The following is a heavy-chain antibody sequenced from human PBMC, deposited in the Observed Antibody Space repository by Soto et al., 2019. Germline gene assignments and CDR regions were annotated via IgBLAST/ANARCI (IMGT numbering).Heavy chain of an antibody. CDR2: LSRSSTAV. Sequence: GGSLRLSCAASGFTFSNSAMNWVRQAPGKGLEWVAYLSRSSTAVYYADSVQGRFTISRDNVKNSLYLQMDRLTDEDTAVYYCARDRGTSGYNFDYWGRGTLVTVSS. J-gene: IGHJ4*02. V-gene: IGHV3-48*02. CDR3: ARDRGTSGYNFDY. D-gene: IGHD3-9*01. CDR1: GFTFSNSA.